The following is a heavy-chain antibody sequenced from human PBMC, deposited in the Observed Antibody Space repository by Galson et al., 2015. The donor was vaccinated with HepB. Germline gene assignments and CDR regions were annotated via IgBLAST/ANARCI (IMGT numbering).Heavy chain of an antibody. CDR2: INPNGGST. Sequence: SVKVSCKASGYIFTSYYIHWVRQAPGQGLEWMGIINPNGGSTSYAQKFQGRVTMTRDTSTSTVYMELSSLRSEDTAVYYCARRGYSGAYYYYYYMDVGGKGTTVTVSS. D-gene: IGHD1-26*01. CDR3: ARRGYSGAYYYYYYMDV. V-gene: IGHV1-46*01. J-gene: IGHJ6*03. CDR1: GYIFTSYY.